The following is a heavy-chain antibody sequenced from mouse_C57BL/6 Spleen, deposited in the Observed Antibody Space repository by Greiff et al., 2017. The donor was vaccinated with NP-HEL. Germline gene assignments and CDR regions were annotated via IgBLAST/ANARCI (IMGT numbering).Heavy chain of an antibody. J-gene: IGHJ2*01. CDR1: GYTFTSYW. V-gene: IGHV1-64*01. CDR3: ARERDTGFDY. D-gene: IGHD3-3*01. Sequence: QVQLQQSGAELVKPGASVKLSCKASGYTFTSYWMHWVKQRPGQGLEWIGMIHPNSGSTNYNEKFKSKATLTVDKSSSTAYMQLSSLTSEDSAVYYCARERDTGFDYWGQGTTLTVSS. CDR2: IHPNSGST.